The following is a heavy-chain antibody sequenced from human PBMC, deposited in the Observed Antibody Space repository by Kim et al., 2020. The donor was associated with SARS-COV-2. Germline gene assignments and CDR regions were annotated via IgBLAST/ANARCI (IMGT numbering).Heavy chain of an antibody. CDR1: GGSISSYY. CDR3: ARSYRGFAFDI. Sequence: SETRSLTGTVSGGSISSYYWSWIRQPPGKVLEWIGYIYYSGSTNYNPSLKSRVTISVDTSKNQFSLKLSSVTAADTAVYYCARSYRGFAFDIWVQGTMVT. D-gene: IGHD1-26*01. V-gene: IGHV4-59*01. J-gene: IGHJ3*02. CDR2: IYYSGST.